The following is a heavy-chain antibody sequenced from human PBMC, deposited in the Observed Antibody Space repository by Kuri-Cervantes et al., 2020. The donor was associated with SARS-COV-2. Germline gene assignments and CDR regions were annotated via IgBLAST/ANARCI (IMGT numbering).Heavy chain of an antibody. Sequence: GSLRLSCTVSGGSISSYYWSWIRQPAGKGLEWIGRIYTSGNTNYNPSLKSRVTMSVDTSKNQFSLKLSSVTAADTAVYYCARDPGIAVAGGFDYWGQGTLVTVSS. J-gene: IGHJ4*02. V-gene: IGHV4-4*07. CDR2: IYTSGNT. CDR3: ARDPGIAVAGGFDY. CDR1: GGSISSYY. D-gene: IGHD6-19*01.